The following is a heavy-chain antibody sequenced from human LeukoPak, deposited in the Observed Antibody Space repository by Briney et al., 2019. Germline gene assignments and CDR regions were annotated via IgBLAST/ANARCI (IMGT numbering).Heavy chain of an antibody. CDR2: ISSSGSTI. CDR3: ARGSRFTMVRGGDGMDV. D-gene: IGHD3-10*01. CDR1: GFTFSSYE. Sequence: GGSLRLSCAASGFTFSSYEMNWVRQAPGKGLEWVSYISSSGSTIYYADSVKGRFTISRDNAKNSLYLQMNSLRAEDTAVYYCARGSRFTMVRGGDGMDVWGQGTTVTVSS. J-gene: IGHJ6*02. V-gene: IGHV3-48*03.